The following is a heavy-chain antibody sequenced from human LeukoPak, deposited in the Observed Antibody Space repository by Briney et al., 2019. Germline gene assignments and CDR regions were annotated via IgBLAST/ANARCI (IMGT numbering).Heavy chain of an antibody. CDR1: GFTFSSYW. D-gene: IGHD1-1*01. CDR2: IKQDGSEK. CDR3: ARAPRGLTTAFDI. J-gene: IGHJ3*02. Sequence: PGGSLRLSCAASGFTFSSYWMSWVRQAPGKGLEWVANIKQDGSEKYYVDSVKGRFTISRDNAKNSLYLQMNSLRAEDTAVYYCARAPRGLTTAFDIWGQGTMVTVSS. V-gene: IGHV3-7*04.